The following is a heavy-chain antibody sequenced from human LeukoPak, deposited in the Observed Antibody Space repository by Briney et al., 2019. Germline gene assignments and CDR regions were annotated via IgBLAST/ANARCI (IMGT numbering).Heavy chain of an antibody. CDR2: INPNSGGT. CDR1: GYTFTGYY. CDR3: ARDRHSPGSYRKHYYYYYYMDV. V-gene: IGHV1-2*06. J-gene: IGHJ6*03. D-gene: IGHD1-26*01. Sequence: ASVKVSCKASGYTFTGYYMHWVRQAPGQGLEWMGRINPNSGGTNYARKFQGRVTMTRDTSISTAYMELSRLRSDDTAVYYCARDRHSPGSYRKHYYYYYYMDVWGKGATVTVSS.